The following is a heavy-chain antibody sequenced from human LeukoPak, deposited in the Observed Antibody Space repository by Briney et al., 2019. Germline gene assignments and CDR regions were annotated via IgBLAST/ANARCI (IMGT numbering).Heavy chain of an antibody. D-gene: IGHD2-15*01. CDR3: ARDRSCSGGSCYYWFDP. Sequence: SETLSLTCTVSGDSVSSGSYYWNWIRQPPGKGLEWIGYIYYSGSTNYNPSLKSRVTISVDTSKNQFSLKLSSVTAADTAVYYCARDRSCSGGSCYYWFDPWGQGTLVTASS. CDR1: GDSVSSGSYY. CDR2: IYYSGST. J-gene: IGHJ5*02. V-gene: IGHV4-61*01.